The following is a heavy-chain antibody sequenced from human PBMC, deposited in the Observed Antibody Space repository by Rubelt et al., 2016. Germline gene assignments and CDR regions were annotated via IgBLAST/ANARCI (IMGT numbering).Heavy chain of an antibody. J-gene: IGHJ4*02. D-gene: IGHD4-11*01. Sequence: QVQLVESGGGVVQPGRSLRLSCAASGFTFSSYGMHWVRQAPGKGLEWVAVIWYDGSNKYYADSVKGRFTITRDNSKNSLNLQMESLRAEDTAVYYCARGYLSNSFDYWGQGTLVTVSS. CDR1: GFTFSSYG. V-gene: IGHV3-33*08. CDR2: IWYDGSNK. CDR3: ARGYLSNSFDY.